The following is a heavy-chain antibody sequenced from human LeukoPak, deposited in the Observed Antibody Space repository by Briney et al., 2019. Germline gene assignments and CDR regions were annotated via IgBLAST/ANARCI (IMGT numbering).Heavy chain of an antibody. V-gene: IGHV4-59*01. Sequence: SETLSLTCTVSGGSISSYYWSWIRQPPGKGLEWIGYIYYSGSTNYNPSLKSRVTISVDTSKNQFSLKLSPVTAADTAVYYCARGGSSWYWFDPGAREPWSPSPQ. CDR2: IYYSGST. J-gene: IGHJ5*02. CDR3: ARGGSSWYWFDP. CDR1: GGSISSYY. D-gene: IGHD6-13*01.